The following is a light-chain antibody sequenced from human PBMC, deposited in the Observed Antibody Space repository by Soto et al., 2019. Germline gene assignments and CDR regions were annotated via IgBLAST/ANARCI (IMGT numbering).Light chain of an antibody. CDR3: QQYYDNPYS. CDR2: WAS. V-gene: IGKV4-1*01. Sequence: DIVVSQSPGALSVSLGERATNRCKSSRSVLYGRNNKHYLAWYQQKPGQSPKLLIYWASTRESGVPDRFSGSGSGTDLTLTVSSLQAEDVAIYYCQQYYDNPYSFGQGTKLEIK. J-gene: IGKJ2*01. CDR1: RSVLYGRNNKHY.